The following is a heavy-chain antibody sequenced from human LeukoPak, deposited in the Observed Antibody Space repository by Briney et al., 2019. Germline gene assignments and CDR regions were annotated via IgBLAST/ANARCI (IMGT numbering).Heavy chain of an antibody. CDR3: AKDQERYYGSGSYYMVY. V-gene: IGHV3-30*18. CDR1: GFTFSSYG. Sequence: AGGSLRLSCAASGFTFSSYGMHWVRQAPGRGLEWVAVISYDGSNKYYADSVKGRFTISRDNSKNTLYLQMNGLRAEDTAVYYCAKDQERYYGSGSYYMVYWGQGTLVTVSS. CDR2: ISYDGSNK. J-gene: IGHJ4*02. D-gene: IGHD3-10*01.